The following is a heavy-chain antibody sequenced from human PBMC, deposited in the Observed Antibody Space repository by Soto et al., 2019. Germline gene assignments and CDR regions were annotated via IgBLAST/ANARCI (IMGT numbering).Heavy chain of an antibody. CDR1: GFSLSTSAVG. J-gene: IGHJ4*02. CDR2: IYWHDDK. D-gene: IGHD3-22*01. CDR3: AHSPSEGPDMRVVIGPFDY. V-gene: IGHV2-5*01. Sequence: SGPTLVNPTQTLTLTCTFSGFSLSTSAVGVGWIRQPPGKALEWLALIYWHDDKRYSPSLKSRLTITKDTSKNQVVLTMTNMDPVDTATYYCAHSPSEGPDMRVVIGPFDYSGQGTPVTVSS.